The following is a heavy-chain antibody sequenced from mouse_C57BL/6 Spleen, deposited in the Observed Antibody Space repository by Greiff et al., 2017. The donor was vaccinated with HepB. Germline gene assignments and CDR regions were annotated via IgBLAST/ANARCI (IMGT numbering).Heavy chain of an antibody. CDR2: TNPTNGRT. J-gene: IGHJ2*01. V-gene: IGHV1S81*02. D-gene: IGHD1-1*01. Sequence: QVQLQQSGAELVKAGASVKMSCKASGYTFTSYWMHWVKQRLGQGLEWFAETNPTNGRTYYNEKFKSKATLTVDKSSSTAYMLLSGPTFEDSAVYDWARIKKIVATYFDYWGQGTTLTVPS. CDR1: GYTFTSYW. CDR3: ARIKKIVATYFDY.